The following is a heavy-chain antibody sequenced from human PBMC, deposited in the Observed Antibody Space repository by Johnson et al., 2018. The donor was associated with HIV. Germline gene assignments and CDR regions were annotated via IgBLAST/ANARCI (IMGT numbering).Heavy chain of an antibody. D-gene: IGHD2-21*01. CDR3: AKGDCGGDTCAGYDPFGL. Sequence: VQLVESGGGVVQPGRSLRLSCAASGFAFRTYWMVWVRQVPGKRPVWVARIYNDGSRPTYADSVRGLFTISRDNAKYTVDLQMNSLRVEDTAVYYCAKGDCGGDTCAGYDPFGLWGQGTLVTVSS. CDR1: GFAFRTYW. V-gene: IGHV3-74*03. J-gene: IGHJ3*01. CDR2: IYNDGSRP.